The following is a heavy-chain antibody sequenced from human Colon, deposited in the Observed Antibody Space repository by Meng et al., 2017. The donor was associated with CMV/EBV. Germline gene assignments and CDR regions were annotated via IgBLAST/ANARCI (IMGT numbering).Heavy chain of an antibody. Sequence: KLSCKASGYTFSTYAMNWVRQAPGQGLEWMGWINTNTGNPTYAQGFTGRFVFSLDTSVSTAYLQINSLKAEDTAVYYCARGILATVDYWGQGTLVTVSS. D-gene: IGHD5-12*01. CDR3: ARGILATVDY. V-gene: IGHV7-4-1*02. CDR1: GYTFSTYA. CDR2: INTNTGNP. J-gene: IGHJ4*02.